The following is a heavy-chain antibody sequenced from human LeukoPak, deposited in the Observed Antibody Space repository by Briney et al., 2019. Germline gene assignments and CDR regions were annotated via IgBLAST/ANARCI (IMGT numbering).Heavy chain of an antibody. CDR2: IIPIFGTA. CDR1: GGTLSSYA. CDR3: ARDQAAAGPPDFYYYYYGMDV. J-gene: IGHJ6*02. Sequence: SVTVSFKASGGTLSSYAISWVRQAPGQGLEWMGGIIPIFGTANYAQKFQGRVTITADESASTAYMELSSLRSEDTAVYYCARDQAAAGPPDFYYYYYGMDVWGQGTTVTVSS. D-gene: IGHD6-13*01. V-gene: IGHV1-69*13.